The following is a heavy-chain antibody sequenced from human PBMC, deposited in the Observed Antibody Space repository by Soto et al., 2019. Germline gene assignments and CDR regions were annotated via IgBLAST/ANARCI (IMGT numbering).Heavy chain of an antibody. CDR2: ISYDGSNK. Sequence: GGSLRLSCAASGFTFSSYAMHWVRQAPGKGLEWVAVISYDGSNKYYADSVKGRFTISRDNSKNTLYLQMNSLRAEDTALYYCARDPPHPSIAARDFDYWGQGTLVTVSS. J-gene: IGHJ4*02. CDR3: ARDPPHPSIAARDFDY. V-gene: IGHV3-30*04. D-gene: IGHD6-6*01. CDR1: GFTFSSYA.